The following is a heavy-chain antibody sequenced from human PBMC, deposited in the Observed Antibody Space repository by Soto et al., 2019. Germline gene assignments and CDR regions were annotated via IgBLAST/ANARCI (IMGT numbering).Heavy chain of an antibody. CDR2: INSDGSST. V-gene: IGHV3-74*01. CDR1: GFTFSSYS. J-gene: IGHJ3*02. D-gene: IGHD1-20*01. CDR3: ARDPSITGRGADI. Sequence: GGSLRLSCAASGFTFSSYSMNWVRQAPGKGLEWVSRINSDGSSTSYADSVKGRFTISRDNAKNTLYLQMNSLRAEDTAVYYCARDPSITGRGADIWGQGTMVTVSS.